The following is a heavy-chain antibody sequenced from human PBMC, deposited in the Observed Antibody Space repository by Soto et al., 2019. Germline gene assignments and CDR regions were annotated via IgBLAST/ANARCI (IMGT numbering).Heavy chain of an antibody. CDR2: TAPNGEAS. CDR3: AKELYAGAITASSCFDY. CDR1: GFTFNSYA. D-gene: IGHD3-16*02. V-gene: IGHV3-23*01. Sequence: EVQLLESGGGLVQPGGSLRLSCVASGFTFNSYAMSWVRQAPGKGLEWVSTTAPNGEASSYADSVKGRFTISRDTSDSKNTLYLQMNSLRAEDTAVYFCAKELYAGAITASSCFDYWGQGTLLTVSS. J-gene: IGHJ4*02.